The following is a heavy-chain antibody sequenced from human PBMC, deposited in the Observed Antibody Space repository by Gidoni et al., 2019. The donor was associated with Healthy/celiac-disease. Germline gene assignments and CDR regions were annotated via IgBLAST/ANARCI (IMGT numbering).Heavy chain of an antibody. D-gene: IGHD2-2*01. Sequence: QVQLVESGGGVVQPGRSLRLSCAASGFTFSSYAMHWVRQAPGKGLEWVAVISYDGSNKYYADSVKGRFTISRDNSKYTLYLQMNSLRAEDTAVYYCARDGVDIVVVPAATALYYFDYWGQGTLVTVSS. J-gene: IGHJ4*02. CDR2: ISYDGSNK. V-gene: IGHV3-30-3*01. CDR1: GFTFSSYA. CDR3: ARDGVDIVVVPAATALYYFDY.